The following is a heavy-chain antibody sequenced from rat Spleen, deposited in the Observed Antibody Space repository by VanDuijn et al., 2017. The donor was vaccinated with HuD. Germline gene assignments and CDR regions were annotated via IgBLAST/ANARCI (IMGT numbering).Heavy chain of an antibody. D-gene: IGHD1-11*01. CDR2: ISPSGGST. J-gene: IGHJ3*01. CDR1: GFTFSDYY. CDR3: ATGGDETYGWFAY. Sequence: EVQLVESDGGLVQPGRSLKLSCAASGFTFSDYYMAWVRQAPTKGLEWVASISPSGGSTYYRDSVKGRFTISRDNAKSTLYLQMDSLRSEDTATYYCATGGDETYGWFAYWGQGTLVTVSS. V-gene: IGHV5-27*01.